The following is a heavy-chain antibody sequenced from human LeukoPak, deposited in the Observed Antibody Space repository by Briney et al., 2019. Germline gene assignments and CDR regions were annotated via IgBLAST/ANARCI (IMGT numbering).Heavy chain of an antibody. Sequence: LRLSCAASGFTFSSYWMSWVRQPPGKGLEWIGEINHSGSTNYNPSLKSRVTISVDTSKNQFSLKLSSVTAADTAVYYCARGLGASFLWFGESPYFDYWGQGTLVTVSS. D-gene: IGHD3-10*01. CDR3: ARGLGASFLWFGESPYFDY. CDR1: GFTFSSYW. CDR2: INHSGST. J-gene: IGHJ4*02. V-gene: IGHV4-34*01.